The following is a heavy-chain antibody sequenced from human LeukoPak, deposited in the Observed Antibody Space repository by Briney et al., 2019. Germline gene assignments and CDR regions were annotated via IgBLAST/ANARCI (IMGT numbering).Heavy chain of an antibody. V-gene: IGHV3-23*01. CDR3: AKDPNGDYVGAFDS. J-gene: IGHJ3*02. CDR2: ISASGDYT. CDR1: GFTFSAYA. D-gene: IGHD4-17*01. Sequence: GGSLRLSCAASGFTFSAYAVIWVRQAPGKGLEWVSAISASGDYTHYADSVKGRFDISRDNSKNAVYLQMSSLRAEDAALYYCAKDPNGDYVGAFDSWGQGTTVIVSS.